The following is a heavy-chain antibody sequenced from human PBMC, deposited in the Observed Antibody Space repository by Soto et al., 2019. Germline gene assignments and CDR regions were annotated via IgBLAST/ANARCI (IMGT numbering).Heavy chain of an antibody. V-gene: IGHV4-4*07. CDR1: GGPISSYY. D-gene: IGHD3-22*01. CDR2: IYGSGST. Sequence: PSETLSLTCTVYGGPISSYYWSWLRQPAGEGLEWIGRIYGSGSTNYNPSLKSRVTMSLDTSKNQFSLRLTSVTAADTAVYYCARDRITTIGPFDPWGQGTLVTVSS. CDR3: ARDRITTIGPFDP. J-gene: IGHJ5*02.